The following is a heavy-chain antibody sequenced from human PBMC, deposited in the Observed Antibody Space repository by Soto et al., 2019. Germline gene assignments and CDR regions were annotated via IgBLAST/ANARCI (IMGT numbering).Heavy chain of an antibody. CDR2: ISYDGSNK. CDR1: GFTFSSYA. D-gene: IGHD6-19*01. V-gene: IGHV3-30-3*01. J-gene: IGHJ6*02. CDR3: ARAVAGTYFYYYYGMDV. Sequence: VQLVESGGGLVQPGGSLRLSCAASGFTFSSYAMHWVRQAPGKGLEWVAVISYDGSNKYYADSVKGRFTISRDNSKNTLYLQMNSLRAEDTAVYYCARAVAGTYFYYYYGMDVWGQGTTVTVSS.